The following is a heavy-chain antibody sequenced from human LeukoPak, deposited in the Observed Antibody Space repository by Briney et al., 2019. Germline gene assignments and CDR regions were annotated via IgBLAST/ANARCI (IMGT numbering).Heavy chain of an antibody. D-gene: IGHD6-19*01. J-gene: IGHJ4*02. CDR1: GYTFTGYF. V-gene: IGHV1-2*02. Sequence: ASVKVSCKASGYTFTGYFMHWVRQAPGQGLEWMGWINAISGYTNYAQKFRGRVTMTRDTAINTAYMELTRLTSDDTAVYYCARGGSGWSVSAYWGQGTRVTVSS. CDR2: INAISGYT. CDR3: ARGGSGWSVSAY.